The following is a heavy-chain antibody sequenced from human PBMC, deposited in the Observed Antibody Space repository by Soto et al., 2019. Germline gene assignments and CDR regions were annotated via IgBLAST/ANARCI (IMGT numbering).Heavy chain of an antibody. CDR1: GFTFSSYG. Sequence: QVQLVESGGGVVQPGRSLRLSCAASGFTFSSYGMHWVRQAPGKGLEWVAVIWYDGSNKYYADSVKGRFTISRDNSKNTLYLQMNSLRAEDTAVYYCARQGSGSPVGGNDAFDIWGQGTMVTVSS. CDR3: ARQGSGSPVGGNDAFDI. CDR2: IWYDGSNK. J-gene: IGHJ3*02. V-gene: IGHV3-33*01. D-gene: IGHD3-10*01.